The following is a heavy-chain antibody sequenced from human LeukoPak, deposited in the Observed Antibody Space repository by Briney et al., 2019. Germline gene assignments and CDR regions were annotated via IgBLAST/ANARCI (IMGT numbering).Heavy chain of an antibody. CDR2: IDPKSGGT. Sequence: ASVKVSCKASGYTFTDYYIHWVRQAPGQGLEWMGWIDPKSGGTSFAQKFQGRVTMTRDTSIRTAYMELSRLRSDDTAVYYCARVDDRGHYYDSSGPRKLFDYWGQGTLVTVSS. CDR1: GYTFTDYY. CDR3: ARVDDRGHYYDSSGPRKLFDY. D-gene: IGHD3-22*01. V-gene: IGHV1-2*02. J-gene: IGHJ4*02.